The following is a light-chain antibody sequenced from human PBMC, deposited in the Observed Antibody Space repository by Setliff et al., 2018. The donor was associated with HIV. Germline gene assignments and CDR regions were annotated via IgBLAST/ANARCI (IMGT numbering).Light chain of an antibody. J-gene: IGLJ2*01. CDR3: SSYTGTNTVV. CDR2: EVS. V-gene: IGLV2-14*01. CDR1: STDARTYNY. Sequence: QSAPTQPASVSGSLGQSITISCSGSSTDARTYNYVSWYQKHPGKAPKLIIYEVSRRPPGVSNRFSGSKSGDTASLTVSGLQAEDETYYFCSSYTGTNTVVFGGGTKVTVL.